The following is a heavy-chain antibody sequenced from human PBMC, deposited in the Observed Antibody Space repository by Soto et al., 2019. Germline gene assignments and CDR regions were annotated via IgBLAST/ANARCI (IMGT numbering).Heavy chain of an antibody. CDR3: VGGQYYFDY. D-gene: IGHD3-10*01. V-gene: IGHV3-30*03. Sequence: QVQLVESGGGVVQPGRSLRLSCAASGFPFTTYGMHWVREGPGKGLEWVAVISYDGSNKYHADSVKGRFTISRDNSKNMLDLQMNSLTPEDTALYYCVGGQYYFDYRGQGTLVTVSS. CDR1: GFPFTTYG. J-gene: IGHJ4*02. CDR2: ISYDGSNK.